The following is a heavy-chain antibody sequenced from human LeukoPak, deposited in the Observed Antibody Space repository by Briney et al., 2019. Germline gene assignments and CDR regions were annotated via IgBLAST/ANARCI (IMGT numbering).Heavy chain of an antibody. D-gene: IGHD6-19*01. Sequence: NASETLSLTCSVSGASISTFYWSRIRQPPGKGLEWIGYLFFGGSTNYNPSLKSRVTISSDTSKNQLSLKLTSVTAADTAVYYCARAGGGWSFDYLGQGTLVTVSS. CDR2: LFFGGST. CDR3: ARAGGGWSFDY. V-gene: IGHV4-59*01. J-gene: IGHJ4*02. CDR1: GASISTFY.